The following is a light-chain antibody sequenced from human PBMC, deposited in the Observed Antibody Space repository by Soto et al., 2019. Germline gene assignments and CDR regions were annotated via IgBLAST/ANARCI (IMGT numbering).Light chain of an antibody. CDR2: DVS. CDR1: SSDVGVYNF. V-gene: IGLV2-14*03. Sequence: QSALTQPASVSGSPGQSITISCTGTSSDVGVYNFVSWYQQHPGKAPKLIIYDVSNRPSGVSSRFSGSKSDNTASLTISGLQAEYEADYHCISYTSGSTYVFGTGTKLTVL. CDR3: ISYTSGSTYV. J-gene: IGLJ1*01.